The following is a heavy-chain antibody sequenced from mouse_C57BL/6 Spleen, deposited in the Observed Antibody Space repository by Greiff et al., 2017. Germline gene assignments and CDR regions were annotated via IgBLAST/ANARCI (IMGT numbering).Heavy chain of an antibody. J-gene: IGHJ2*01. CDR3: TRGGDYYVDY. Sequence: QVQLKQSGAELVRPGASVTLSCKASGYTFTDYAMHWVKQTPVHGLEWIGAIDPGTGGTDYNQKFKGKAILTADKSSSTAYMELRGLTSEDSAVYYCTRGGDYYVDYWGQGTTLTVSS. CDR1: GYTFTDYA. D-gene: IGHD3-3*01. V-gene: IGHV1-15*01. CDR2: IDPGTGGT.